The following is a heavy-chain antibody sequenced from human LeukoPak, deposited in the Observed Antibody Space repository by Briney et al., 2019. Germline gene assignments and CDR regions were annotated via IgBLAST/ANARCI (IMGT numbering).Heavy chain of an antibody. J-gene: IGHJ5*02. CDR2: ISNSVSTI. V-gene: IGHV3-48*03. Sequence: GGSLRLSCAASGFTFSSYEMNWIRQAPGKGLQWVSYISNSVSTIYYADSAKGRFTISRDNAKNSLYLQMNSLRVEDTAVYYCAREYTGYDLLLGFNRLDPWGQGTLVTVSS. CDR3: AREYTGYDLLLGFNRLDP. CDR1: GFTFSSYE. D-gene: IGHD5-12*01.